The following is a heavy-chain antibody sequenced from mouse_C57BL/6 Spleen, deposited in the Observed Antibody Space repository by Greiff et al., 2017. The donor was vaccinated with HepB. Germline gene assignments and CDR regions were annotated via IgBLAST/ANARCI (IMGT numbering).Heavy chain of an antibody. CDR3: AINYCSSYDWDGYYYAMDY. J-gene: IGHJ4*01. V-gene: IGHV1-26*01. Sequence: VQLQQSGPELVKPGASVKISCKASGYTFTDYYMNWVKQSHGKSLEWIGDINPNNGGTSYNQKFKGKATLTVYKSSSTAYMELRSLTSEDSAVYYCAINYCSSYDWDGYYYAMDYWGQGTSVTVSS. CDR2: INPNNGGT. D-gene: IGHD1-1*01. CDR1: GYTFTDYY.